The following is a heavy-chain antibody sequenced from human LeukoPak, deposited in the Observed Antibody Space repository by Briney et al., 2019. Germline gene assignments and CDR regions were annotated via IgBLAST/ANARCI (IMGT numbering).Heavy chain of an antibody. J-gene: IGHJ4*02. D-gene: IGHD6-13*01. V-gene: IGHV1-2*02. CDR1: GYTFTGYY. CDR2: INPNSGGT. Sequence: ASVKVSCKASGYTFTGYYMHWVRQAPGQGLEWMGWINPNSGGTNYAQKFQGRVTMTRDTSISTAYMELSKLRSDDTAVYYCASFIAAAESGDYWGQGTLVTVSS. CDR3: ASFIAAAESGDY.